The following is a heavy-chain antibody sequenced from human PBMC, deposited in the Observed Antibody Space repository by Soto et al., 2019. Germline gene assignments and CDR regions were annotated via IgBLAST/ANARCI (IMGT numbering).Heavy chain of an antibody. Sequence: WTWIRQPPGKGLEYIGYVYYSGSTNYNPSLKSRVTISVDTSNNQFSLNLSSVTAADTAVYYCARRAYCGGDCYSFDIWGQGTMVTVSS. V-gene: IGHV4-59*01. D-gene: IGHD2-21*02. CDR2: VYYSGST. J-gene: IGHJ3*02. CDR3: ARRAYCGGDCYSFDI.